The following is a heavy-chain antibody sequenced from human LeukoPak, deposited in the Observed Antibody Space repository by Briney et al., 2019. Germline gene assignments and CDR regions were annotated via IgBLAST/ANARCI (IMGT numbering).Heavy chain of an antibody. Sequence: GGSLRLSCAASGFTFSSYWMHWVRQAPGKGLVWVSGINSDGSSTRYADSVKGRFTISRDNAKNTLYLQMNSLRAEDTAVYYCVRDPSGSGFAFDSWGQGALVTVSS. J-gene: IGHJ4*02. CDR1: GFTFSSYW. CDR3: VRDPSGSGFAFDS. D-gene: IGHD1-1*01. CDR2: INSDGSST. V-gene: IGHV3-74*01.